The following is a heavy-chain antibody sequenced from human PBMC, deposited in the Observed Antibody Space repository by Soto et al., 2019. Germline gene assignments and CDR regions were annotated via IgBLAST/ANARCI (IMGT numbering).Heavy chain of an antibody. CDR2: IYPGDSDT. CDR3: ARQMSAPETNYYYYYYIDV. V-gene: IGHV5-51*01. CDR1: GYSFTSYW. Sequence: PGESLKISCKGSGYSFTSYWIGWVRQMPGKGLEWMGIIYPGDSDTRYSPSFQGQVTISADKSISTAYLQWSSLKASDTAMYYCARQMSAPETNYYYYYYIDVWGKGTTVTFSS. J-gene: IGHJ6*03.